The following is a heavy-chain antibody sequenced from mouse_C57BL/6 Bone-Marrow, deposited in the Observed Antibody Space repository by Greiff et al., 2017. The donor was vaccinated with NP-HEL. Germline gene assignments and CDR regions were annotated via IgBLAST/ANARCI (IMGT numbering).Heavy chain of an antibody. Sequence: VQLQESGSELRSPGSSVKLSCKDFDSEVFPIAYMSWVRQKPGHGFEWIGGILPSIGRTIYGEKFEDKATLDADTLSNTAYLELNSLTSEDSAIYYWARGGYGYGPAYWGQGTLVTVSA. CDR1: DSEVFPIAY. V-gene: IGHV15-2*01. CDR3: ARGGYGYGPAY. J-gene: IGHJ3*01. D-gene: IGHD2-2*01. CDR2: ILPSIGRT.